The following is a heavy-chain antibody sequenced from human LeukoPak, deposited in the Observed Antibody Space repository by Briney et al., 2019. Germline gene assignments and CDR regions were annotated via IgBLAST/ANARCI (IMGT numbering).Heavy chain of an antibody. V-gene: IGHV4-4*07. D-gene: IGHD6-19*01. J-gene: IGHJ4*02. CDR2: IYTSGST. CDR1: LGSISSDY. Sequence: SETLSPTCTVSLGSISSDYWSWIRQPAGKGLEWIGRIYTSGSTNYNPSLKSRVTMSTDTSKNQFSMQLSSVTAADTAVYYCARVRGSGRPFYFDSWGQGTLVTVSS. CDR3: ARVRGSGRPFYFDS.